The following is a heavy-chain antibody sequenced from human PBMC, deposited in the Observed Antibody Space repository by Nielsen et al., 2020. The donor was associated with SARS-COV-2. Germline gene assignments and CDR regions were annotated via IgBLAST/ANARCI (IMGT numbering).Heavy chain of an antibody. CDR1: GFTFDDYA. D-gene: IGHD3-10*01. V-gene: IGHV3-9*01. CDR2: ISWNSGSI. CDR3: ARNLLIKGVGSCDY. Sequence: SLKISCAASGFTFDDYAMHWVRQAPGKGLEWVSGISWNSGSIGYADSVKGRFTISRDNAKNSLYLQMNSLRAEDTAVYYCARNLLIKGVGSCDYWGQGTLVTVSS. J-gene: IGHJ4*02.